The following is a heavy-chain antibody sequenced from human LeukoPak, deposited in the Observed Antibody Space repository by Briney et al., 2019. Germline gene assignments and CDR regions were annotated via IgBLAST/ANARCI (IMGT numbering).Heavy chain of an antibody. CDR1: GGTFSSYA. Sequence: GASVKVSCKASGGTFSSYAISWVRQAPGQGLEWMGGIIPMFGTGNYAQKFQGRVTITTDESTNTAYMELSSLRSEDTAVYYCARGGDSPSGTSGWYYCVYWGQGTLVTVSS. D-gene: IGHD6-19*01. V-gene: IGHV1-69*05. CDR3: ARGGDSPSGTSGWYYCVY. CDR2: IIPMFGTG. J-gene: IGHJ4*02.